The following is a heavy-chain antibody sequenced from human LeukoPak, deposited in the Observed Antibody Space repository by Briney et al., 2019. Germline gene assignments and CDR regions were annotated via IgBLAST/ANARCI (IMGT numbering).Heavy chain of an antibody. CDR1: GFTFSTYA. Sequence: PGRSLRLSCAASGFTFSTYAVHWVRQAPSKGLEWVARIKGDGSDIHYVDSVKGRFTISRDNARNSLYLQMNSLRAEDTAVYYCAREWWFLDYWGQGTLVTVSS. J-gene: IGHJ4*02. CDR3: AREWWFLDY. V-gene: IGHV3-7*03. CDR2: IKGDGSDI. D-gene: IGHD2-15*01.